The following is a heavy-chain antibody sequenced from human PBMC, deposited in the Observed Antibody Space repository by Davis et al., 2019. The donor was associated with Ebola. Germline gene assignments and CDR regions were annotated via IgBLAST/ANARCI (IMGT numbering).Heavy chain of an antibody. V-gene: IGHV1-18*01. Sequence: ASVKVSCKASGYTFTSYGISWVRQAPGQGLERMGWISAYNGNTNYAQKLQGRVTMTTDTSTSTAYMELRSLRSDDTAVYYCAREQGTVTTSWFDPWGQGTLVTVSS. CDR2: ISAYNGNT. D-gene: IGHD4-17*01. CDR3: AREQGTVTTSWFDP. CDR1: GYTFTSYG. J-gene: IGHJ5*02.